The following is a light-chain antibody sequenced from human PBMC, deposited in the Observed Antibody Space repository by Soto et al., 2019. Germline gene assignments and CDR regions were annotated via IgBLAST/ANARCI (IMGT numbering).Light chain of an antibody. V-gene: IGLV2-23*01. J-gene: IGLJ2*01. CDR2: EGS. CDR3: CSYAGSSSLV. CDR1: SRDVGTYTL. Sequence: QSALTQPASVSGSLGQSITISCTGTSRDVGTYTLVSWYQHYPGKAPKLIIYEGSKRPSGVSNRFSASKTGRTASLTISGLQPEDEADYYCCSYAGSSSLVFGGGTKLTVL.